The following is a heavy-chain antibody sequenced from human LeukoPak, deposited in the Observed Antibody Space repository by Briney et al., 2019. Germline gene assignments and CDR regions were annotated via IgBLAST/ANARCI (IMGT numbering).Heavy chain of an antibody. Sequence: GGSLRLSCAASGFTFSSMNWVRQAPGKGLEWVSSISSSSSHIYYADSVKGRFTISRDNAKNSLYLQMNSLRAEDTAVYYCARGRGLPGPLDYWGQGTLVTVSS. V-gene: IGHV3-21*01. CDR2: ISSSSSHI. CDR1: GFTFSS. CDR3: ARGRGLPGPLDY. D-gene: IGHD3-10*01. J-gene: IGHJ4*02.